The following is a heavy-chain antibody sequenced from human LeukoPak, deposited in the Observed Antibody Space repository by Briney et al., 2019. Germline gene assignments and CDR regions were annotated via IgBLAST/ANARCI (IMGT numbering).Heavy chain of an antibody. Sequence: GGSLRLSCAASGFTFSSYAMSWVRQAPGKGLEWVSSISSSSSYIYYADSVKGRFTISRDNAKNSLYLQMNSLRAEDTAVYYCAREFLSSGWYDYWGQGTLVTVSS. CDR2: ISSSSSYI. J-gene: IGHJ4*02. D-gene: IGHD6-19*01. V-gene: IGHV3-21*01. CDR3: AREFLSSGWYDY. CDR1: GFTFSSYA.